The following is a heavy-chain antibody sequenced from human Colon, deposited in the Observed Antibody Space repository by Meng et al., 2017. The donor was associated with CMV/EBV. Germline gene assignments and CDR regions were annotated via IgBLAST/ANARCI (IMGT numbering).Heavy chain of an antibody. Sequence: EVQLLASGGGLVQPGGSMRLSCAASGFTFTSYDMSWVRQAPGKGLEWVSTIGRGSGANYADSVKGRFTMSRDNSKNTVYLEMNNLRAEDTAIYYCARDRWFTFWGQGVLVTVSS. D-gene: IGHD2-15*01. J-gene: IGHJ4*02. CDR3: ARDRWFTF. CDR2: IGRGSGA. CDR1: GFTFTSYD. V-gene: IGHV3-23*01.